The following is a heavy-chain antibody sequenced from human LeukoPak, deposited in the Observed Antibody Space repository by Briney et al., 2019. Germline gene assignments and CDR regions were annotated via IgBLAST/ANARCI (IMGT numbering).Heavy chain of an antibody. CDR1: GFSFNNYR. CDR3: VRGPHIAATSY. V-gene: IGHV3-7*03. CDR2: IKQDGSEK. J-gene: IGHJ4*02. Sequence: GGSLRLSCVASGFSFNNYRMTWVRQAPGKGPEWVANIKQDGSEKQYVDSVKGRFAISRDNAKKSLYLQINTLRAEDTAVYYCVRGPHIAATSYWGQGTLVTVSS. D-gene: IGHD6-25*01.